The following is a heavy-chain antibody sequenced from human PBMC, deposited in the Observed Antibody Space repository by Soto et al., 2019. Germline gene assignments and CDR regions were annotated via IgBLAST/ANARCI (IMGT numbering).Heavy chain of an antibody. V-gene: IGHV3-11*01. Sequence: QVQLVESGGGLVKPGESLTVSCAASGFSFRDYFMSWIRQAPGKGLEWVSYIGPYGNTIYYADSVKGRFTISRDDAKNSLYLHMNGLRAEDTAVYYCARDDYTYGVYWGQGSLVTVSS. CDR1: GFSFRDYF. J-gene: IGHJ4*02. D-gene: IGHD3-3*01. CDR2: IGPYGNTI. CDR3: ARDDYTYGVY.